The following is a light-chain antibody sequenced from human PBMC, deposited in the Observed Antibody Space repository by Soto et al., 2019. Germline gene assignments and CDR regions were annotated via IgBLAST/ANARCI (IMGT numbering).Light chain of an antibody. CDR3: RSYTSISTSYV. J-gene: IGLJ1*01. CDR1: NSDVGGYNY. CDR2: EVS. V-gene: IGLV2-14*01. Sequence: QSVLTQPASVSGSPGQSMTISCTGTNSDVGGYNYVSWYQQHPGKAPELMIYEVSHRPSGVSNRFSGSKSDNTASLTISGLQAEGEPDSDRRSYTSISTSYVSGSGTKGTV.